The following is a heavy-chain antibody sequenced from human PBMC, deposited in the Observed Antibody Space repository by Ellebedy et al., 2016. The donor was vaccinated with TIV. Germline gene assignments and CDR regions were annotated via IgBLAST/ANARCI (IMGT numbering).Heavy chain of an antibody. CDR2: IRSTGSDK. CDR1: GFTFSNYN. CDR3: VRVFKSQAYNSGWYEPYWYFDL. J-gene: IGHJ2*01. V-gene: IGHV3-21*01. D-gene: IGHD6-19*01. Sequence: PGGSLRLSCVASGFTFSNYNMNWVRQSPGKGLEWVSSIRSTGSDKYYAESVKGRFTISRENAKNSLFLQMNSLRAGDTAVYYCVRVFKSQAYNSGWYEPYWYFDLWGRGTLVTVSS.